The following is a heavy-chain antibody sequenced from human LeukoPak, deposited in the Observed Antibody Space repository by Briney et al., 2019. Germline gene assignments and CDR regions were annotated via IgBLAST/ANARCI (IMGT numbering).Heavy chain of an antibody. CDR1: GYTFTGYY. CDR3: ASSNGSGSYFVYYGMDV. Sequence: GASVKVSCKASGYTFTGYYMHWVRQAPGQGLEWMGWISPKSGGTNYAQRFQGRVTMTRDTSISTVYMELSRLRSDDTAVYYCASSNGSGSYFVYYGMDVWGQGTTVTVSS. CDR2: ISPKSGGT. V-gene: IGHV1-2*02. D-gene: IGHD3-10*01. J-gene: IGHJ6*02.